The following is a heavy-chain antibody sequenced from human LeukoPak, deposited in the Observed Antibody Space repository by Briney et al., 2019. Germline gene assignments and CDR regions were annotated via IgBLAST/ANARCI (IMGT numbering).Heavy chain of an antibody. V-gene: IGHV1-2*02. D-gene: IGHD3-3*01. CDR2: INPNSGGT. J-gene: IGHJ4*02. Sequence: ASVKVSCKASGYTFTGYYMHWVRQAPGQGLEWMGWINPNSGGTNYAQKFQGRVTMTRDTSISTAYMELSRLRSDDTAVYYCAREVDTYYDFWSGYSYFDYWGQGTLVTVSS. CDR3: AREVDTYYDFWSGYSYFDY. CDR1: GYTFTGYY.